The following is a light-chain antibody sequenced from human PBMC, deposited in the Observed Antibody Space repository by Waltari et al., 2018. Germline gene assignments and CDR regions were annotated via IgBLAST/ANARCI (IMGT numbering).Light chain of an antibody. CDR3: QAWDSSTAFYV. CDR1: NLGDKY. Sequence: SYELSQPPSVSVSPGQTASITCSGANLGDKYACWYQQRPGQSPVLVIYQDTKRPSGIPERFSGSNSGNTATLTISGTQAMDEADYFCQAWDSSTAFYVFGPGTKVTVL. J-gene: IGLJ1*01. CDR2: QDT. V-gene: IGLV3-1*01.